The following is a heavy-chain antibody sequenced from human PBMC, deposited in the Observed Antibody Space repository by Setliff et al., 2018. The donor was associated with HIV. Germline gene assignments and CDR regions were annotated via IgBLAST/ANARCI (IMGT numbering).Heavy chain of an antibody. D-gene: IGHD2-2*01. J-gene: IGHJ6*01. CDR1: GFTFSSYG. CDR3: AKVGGEYQVPWS. CDR2: ISSDGSNT. Sequence: GGSLRLSCAASGFTFSSYGMHWVRQAPDKGLEWVAVISSDGSNTHYADFVRGRVTISRDNSKNTLYLQMNSLRAEDTAVYYCAKVGGEYQVPWSGG. V-gene: IGHV3-30*18.